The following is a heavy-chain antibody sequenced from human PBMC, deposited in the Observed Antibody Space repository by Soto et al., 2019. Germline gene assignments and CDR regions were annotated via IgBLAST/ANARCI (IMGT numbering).Heavy chain of an antibody. Sequence: GGSLRLSCTAPGFSVTSTYMSWVRQAPGKGLEWVSVIYAGGSTSYADFVKGRFTVSRDNSNNTLFLQLNSLRVEDTAVYYCARGTWGISWPNFFDYWGQGVLVTVSS. CDR2: IYAGGST. CDR1: GFSVTSTY. J-gene: IGHJ4*02. D-gene: IGHD6-13*01. CDR3: ARGTWGISWPNFFDY. V-gene: IGHV3-53*01.